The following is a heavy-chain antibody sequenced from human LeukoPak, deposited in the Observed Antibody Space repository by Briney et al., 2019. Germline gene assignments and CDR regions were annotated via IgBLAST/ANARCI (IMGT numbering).Heavy chain of an antibody. CDR3: ARDYDPSGSYLSRFEP. V-gene: IGHV4-39*07. J-gene: IGHJ5*02. Sequence: SETLSLTCTVSGGSISSSSYYWGWIRQPPGKGLEWIGSMYYSRSAYYNPSLKSRVTISVDTSKNQFSLKLSSWTAADTAVYYCARDYDPSGSYLSRFEPWGQRNLVPVSS. CDR1: GGSISSSSYY. CDR2: MYYSRSA. D-gene: IGHD3-10*01.